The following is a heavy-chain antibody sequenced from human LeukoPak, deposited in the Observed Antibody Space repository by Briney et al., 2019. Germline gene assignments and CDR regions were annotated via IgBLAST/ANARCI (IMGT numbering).Heavy chain of an antibody. Sequence: SETLSLTCAVYGGSFSRYYWSWIRQPPGKGLEWIGHIYYSGSTNYNPSLKSRVTISIDTSKNQFSLKLSSVTAADTAVYYCARGYFPYMDVWGKGTTVTVSS. D-gene: IGHD1-1*01. J-gene: IGHJ6*03. V-gene: IGHV4-59*01. CDR1: GGSFSRYY. CDR3: ARGYFPYMDV. CDR2: IYYSGST.